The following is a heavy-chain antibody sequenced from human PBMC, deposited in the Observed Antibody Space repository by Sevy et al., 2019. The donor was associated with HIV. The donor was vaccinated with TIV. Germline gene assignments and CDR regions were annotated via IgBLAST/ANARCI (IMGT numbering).Heavy chain of an antibody. Sequence: GGSLRLSCAVSGFTFSDYDMSWIRQAPGKGLEWLSYISSSGSTIYYADSVKGRFTMSRDNAKNALYLQMSSLRAEDTAFYYCARAGDWEPFFDYWGQGTLVTVSS. J-gene: IGHJ4*02. CDR1: GFTFSDYD. D-gene: IGHD1-26*01. CDR2: ISSSGSTI. CDR3: ARAGDWEPFFDY. V-gene: IGHV3-11*01.